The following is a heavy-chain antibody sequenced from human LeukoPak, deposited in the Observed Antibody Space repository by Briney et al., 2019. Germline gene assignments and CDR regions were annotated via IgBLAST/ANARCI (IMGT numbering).Heavy chain of an antibody. CDR2: ISSSSDYI. D-gene: IGHD6-19*01. CDR1: GFTFNNYI. J-gene: IGHJ4*02. CDR3: AKDMFVAVAGTSPFDY. V-gene: IGHV3-21*04. Sequence: GGSLRLSCAASGFTFNNYIMNWVRQAPGKGLEWVSSISSSSDYIYYADSVKGRFTISRDNAKNSLYLQMNSLRAEDTALYFCAKDMFVAVAGTSPFDYWGQGTLVTVSS.